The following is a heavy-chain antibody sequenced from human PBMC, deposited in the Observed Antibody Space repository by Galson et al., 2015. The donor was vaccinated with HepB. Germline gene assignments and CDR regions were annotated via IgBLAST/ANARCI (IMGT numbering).Heavy chain of an antibody. CDR1: GFTFSSYS. D-gene: IGHD2-2*01. Sequence: SLRLSCAASGFTFSSYSMNWVRQAPGKGLEWVSYISSSSSTIYYADSVKGRFTISRDNAKNSLYLQMNSLRDEDTAVYYCARDRRAAARRGAFDIWGRGTMVTVSS. CDR3: ARDRRAAARRGAFDI. J-gene: IGHJ3*02. V-gene: IGHV3-48*02. CDR2: ISSSSSTI.